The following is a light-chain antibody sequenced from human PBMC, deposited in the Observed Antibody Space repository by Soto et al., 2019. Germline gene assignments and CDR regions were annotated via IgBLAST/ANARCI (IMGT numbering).Light chain of an antibody. CDR1: QGISSY. CDR2: AAS. Sequence: QLTQSPSFLSASVGGRVTITCRASQGISSYLAWYQQKPGKAPKLLIYAASTLQSGVPSRFSGSGSGTEFTLTIGSLQPEDFATYYCQQLNRYPITFGQGTRLAI. V-gene: IGKV1-9*01. J-gene: IGKJ5*01. CDR3: QQLNRYPIT.